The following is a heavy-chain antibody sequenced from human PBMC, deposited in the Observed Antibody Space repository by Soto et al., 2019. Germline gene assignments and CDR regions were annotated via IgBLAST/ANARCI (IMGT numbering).Heavy chain of an antibody. CDR3: ARHAIVVVPAASFDY. Sequence: EVQLLESGGGLVQPGGTLRLSCAASGFTFSSYAMSWVRQAPGKGLEWVSAISGSGGSTYNPDSVKGRFTISSDNSKNTLYRQMNSLRAEDTAVYYCARHAIVVVPAASFDYWGRRTLVTVSS. CDR1: GFTFSSYA. V-gene: IGHV3-23*01. D-gene: IGHD2-2*01. CDR2: ISGSGGST. J-gene: IGHJ4*02.